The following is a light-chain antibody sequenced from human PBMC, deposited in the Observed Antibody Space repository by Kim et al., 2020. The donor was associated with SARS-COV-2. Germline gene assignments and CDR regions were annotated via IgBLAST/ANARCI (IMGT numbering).Light chain of an antibody. CDR2: AAS. J-gene: IGKJ1*01. V-gene: IGKV1-8*01. CDR3: QQYDSYPRT. Sequence: ASTGDRVNITCRASQGIRIYLAWYQQKPGKAPKLLIYAASALQGEVPSRFSGSGSGTDFTLTISCLQSEDFATYYCQQYDSYPRTFGQGTKVEIK. CDR1: QGIRIY.